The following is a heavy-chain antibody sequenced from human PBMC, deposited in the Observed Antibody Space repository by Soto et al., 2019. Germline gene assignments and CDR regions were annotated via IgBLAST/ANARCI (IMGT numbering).Heavy chain of an antibody. CDR2: ISCSGGST. CDR1: GFTFSSYA. V-gene: IGHV3-23*01. CDR3: AKPRAFGYDSSGLGAFDX. Sequence: PGGSLRLSCAASGFTFSSYAMSWVRQAPGKGLEWVSAISCSGGSTYYADSVKVRFTISRDNSKNTMYLQMNSLRAEDTAVYYCAKPRAFGYDSSGLGAFDXWGQGTMVTVS. D-gene: IGHD3-22*01. J-gene: IGHJ3*02.